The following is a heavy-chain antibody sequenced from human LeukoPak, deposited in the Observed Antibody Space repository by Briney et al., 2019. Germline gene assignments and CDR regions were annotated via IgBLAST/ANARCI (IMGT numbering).Heavy chain of an antibody. V-gene: IGHV3-74*01. CDR2: MNSDGSST. CDR3: AKGGYISSDYFDY. D-gene: IGHD6-13*01. Sequence: GGSLRLSCAASGFIFSSYWMHWVRQAPGKGLVWVSRMNSDGSSTSYADSVKGRFTISRDNAKNTLYLQMNSLRAEDTAVYYCAKGGYISSDYFDYWGQGTLVTVSS. J-gene: IGHJ4*02. CDR1: GFIFSSYW.